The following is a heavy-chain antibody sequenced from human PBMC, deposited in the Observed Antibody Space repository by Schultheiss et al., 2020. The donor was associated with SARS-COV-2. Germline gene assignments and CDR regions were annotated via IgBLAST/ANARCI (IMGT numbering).Heavy chain of an antibody. V-gene: IGHV2-70*12. CDR1: GFSLSNARMG. J-gene: IGHJ5*02. CDR3: AHMTYNWFDP. CDR2: IDWDDDK. Sequence: SGPTLVQPTETLTLTCTVSGFSLSNARMGVSWIRQPPGKALEWLAHIDWDDDKYYSTSLKSRLTITKDTSKNQVVLTMTNMDPVDTATYYCAHMTYNWFDPWGQGTLVTVSS.